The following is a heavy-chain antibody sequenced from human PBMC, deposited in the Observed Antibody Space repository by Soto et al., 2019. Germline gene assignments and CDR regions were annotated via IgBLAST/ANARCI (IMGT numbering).Heavy chain of an antibody. V-gene: IGHV5-51*01. CDR1: GYSFTSYW. D-gene: IGHD3-22*01. CDR2: IYPGDSDT. Sequence: PGESLKISCKGSGYSFTSYWIGWVRQMPGKGLEWMGIIYPGDSDTRYSPSFQGQVTISADKSISTAYLQWSSLKASDTAMYYCARLNDSSGYYRDDAFDIWGQGTMVTVS. J-gene: IGHJ3*02. CDR3: ARLNDSSGYYRDDAFDI.